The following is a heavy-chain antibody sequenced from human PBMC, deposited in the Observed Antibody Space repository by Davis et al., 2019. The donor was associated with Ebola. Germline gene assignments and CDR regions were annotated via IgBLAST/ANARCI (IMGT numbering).Heavy chain of an antibody. CDR1: GGSFSGYY. V-gene: IGHV4-34*01. J-gene: IGHJ5*02. D-gene: IGHD2-2*01. CDR3: ARGKYQLPRRGWFDP. CDR2: INHSGST. Sequence: MPSETLSLTCALYGGSFSGYYWSWIRQPPGKGLEWIGEINHSGSTNYNPSLKSRVTISVDTSKNQFSLKLSSVTAADTAVYYCARGKYQLPRRGWFDPWGQGTLVTVSS.